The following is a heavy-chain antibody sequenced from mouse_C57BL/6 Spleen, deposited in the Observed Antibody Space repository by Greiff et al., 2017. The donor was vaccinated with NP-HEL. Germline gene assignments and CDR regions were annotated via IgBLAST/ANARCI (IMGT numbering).Heavy chain of an antibody. CDR1: GYAFSSSW. CDR2: IYPGDGDT. Sequence: QVQLQQSGPELVKPGASVKISCKASGYAFSSSWMNWVKQRPGKGLEWIGRIYPGDGDTNYNGKFKGKATLTADKSSSTAYMQLSSLTSEDSAVYFCARAVVATNAMDYWGQGTSVTVSS. J-gene: IGHJ4*01. CDR3: ARAVVATNAMDY. V-gene: IGHV1-82*01. D-gene: IGHD1-1*01.